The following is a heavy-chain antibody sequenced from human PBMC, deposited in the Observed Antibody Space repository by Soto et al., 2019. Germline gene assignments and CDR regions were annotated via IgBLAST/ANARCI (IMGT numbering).Heavy chain of an antibody. CDR3: AKDFYYGSGSYYLMFDY. Sequence: GGSLRLSCAASGFTFSDYAMSWVRQAPGKGLEWVSAVSGSGGSTFYADSVKGRFTISRDNSKNTLYLQMNSLRAEDTAVYYCAKDFYYGSGSYYLMFDYWGQGTQVTVSS. J-gene: IGHJ4*02. V-gene: IGHV3-23*01. CDR2: VSGSGGST. D-gene: IGHD3-10*01. CDR1: GFTFSDYA.